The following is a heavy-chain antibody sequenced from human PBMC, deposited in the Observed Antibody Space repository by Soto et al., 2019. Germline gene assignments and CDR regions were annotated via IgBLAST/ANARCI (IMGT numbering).Heavy chain of an antibody. Sequence: ASVKVSCKASGYTFTSYYMHWVRQAPGQGLEWMGVINPSGGSTDYAQKSQGRITMTRDTSTSTVYMELSSLRSEDTAVYYCARHRGREEAGEYHYYGMDVWGQGTTVTVSS. CDR1: GYTFTSYY. J-gene: IGHJ6*02. V-gene: IGHV1-46*01. CDR2: INPSGGST. CDR3: ARHRGREEAGEYHYYGMDV. D-gene: IGHD3-10*01.